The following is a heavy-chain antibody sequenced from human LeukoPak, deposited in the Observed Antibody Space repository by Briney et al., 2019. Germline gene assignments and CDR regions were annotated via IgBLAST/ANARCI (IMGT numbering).Heavy chain of an antibody. J-gene: IGHJ4*02. V-gene: IGHV4-4*02. CDR1: GGSVTSTNW. Sequence: PSGILSLTCGVSGGSVTSTNWWTWVRQPPGKGLEWIGEVHLDGRTNYNPSLKSRLTISVDLSENHISLKLTSVTAADTAVYYCAREGGFFRPLDYSGQGTLVTVSS. CDR2: VHLDGRT. CDR3: AREGGFFRPLDY. D-gene: IGHD3-3*01.